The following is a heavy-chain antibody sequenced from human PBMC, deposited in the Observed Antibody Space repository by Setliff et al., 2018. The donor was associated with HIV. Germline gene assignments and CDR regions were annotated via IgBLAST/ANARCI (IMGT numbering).Heavy chain of an antibody. V-gene: IGHV1-69*06. Sequence: SVKVSCKASGGTFSSYAISRVRQAPGQGLEWMGRIIPIFGTANYAQKFQGRVTITADKSTSTAYMELSSLRSEDTAVYYCARNPQPTGTPDYYYYYYMDVWGKGTTVTVSS. D-gene: IGHD1-1*01. CDR2: IIPIFGTA. CDR3: ARNPQPTGTPDYYYYYYMDV. J-gene: IGHJ6*03. CDR1: GGTFSSYA.